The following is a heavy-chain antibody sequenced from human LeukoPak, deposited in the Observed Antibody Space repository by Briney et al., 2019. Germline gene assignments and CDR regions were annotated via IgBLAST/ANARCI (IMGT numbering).Heavy chain of an antibody. V-gene: IGHV4-34*01. CDR3: ARLRFLEWQPYAFDI. CDR1: GGSFSGYY. Sequence: PSETLSLTCAVYGGSFSGYYWSWIRQPPGKGLEWIGEINHSGSTNYNPSLKSRVTISVDTSKNQFSLKLSSVTAADTAVYYCARLRFLEWQPYAFDIWGQGTMVTVSS. D-gene: IGHD3-3*01. CDR2: INHSGST. J-gene: IGHJ3*02.